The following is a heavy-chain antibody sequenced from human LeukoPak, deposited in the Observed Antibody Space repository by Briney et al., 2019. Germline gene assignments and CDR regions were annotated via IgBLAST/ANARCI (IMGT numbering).Heavy chain of an antibody. D-gene: IGHD6-19*01. CDR1: GFTFSSYG. Sequence: GGSLRLSCAASGFTFSSYGMHWVRQALGKGLEWVAVIWYDGSNKYYADSVKGRFTISRDNSKNTLYLQMNSLRAEDTAVYYCAKPTYSSGWWDYFDYWGQGTLVTVSS. CDR3: AKPTYSSGWWDYFDY. J-gene: IGHJ4*02. CDR2: IWYDGSNK. V-gene: IGHV3-33*06.